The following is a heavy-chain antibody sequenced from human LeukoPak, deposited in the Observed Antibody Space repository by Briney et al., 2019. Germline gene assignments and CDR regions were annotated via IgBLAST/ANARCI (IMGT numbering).Heavy chain of an antibody. D-gene: IGHD5-24*01. CDR3: ARESRNGYIDASDI. V-gene: IGHV4-38-2*02. J-gene: IGHJ3*02. Sequence: PSETLSLTCTVSAYSISSGYYWGWIRQPPGVGLEWIGTIYHGGSTFYNPSLKSRVTISVDTSMNQFSLKLSSVTAADTAVYYCARESRNGYIDASDIWGQGTMVTVSS. CDR1: AYSISSGYY. CDR2: IYHGGST.